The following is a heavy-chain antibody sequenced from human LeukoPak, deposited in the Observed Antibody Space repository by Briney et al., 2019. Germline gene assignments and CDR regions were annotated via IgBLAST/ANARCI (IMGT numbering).Heavy chain of an antibody. CDR1: GGSISSGSYY. CDR2: IHYTGST. D-gene: IGHD3-10*01. CDR3: ARKPNRYYYGSGSSWFDP. V-gene: IGHV4-61*01. J-gene: IGHJ5*02. Sequence: PSQTLSLTCTVSGGSISSGSYYWSWIRQPPGKGLEFIGYIHYTGSTNYNSSLTSRISISTDTSKNQFSLKLSSVTAADTAVYYCARKPNRYYYGSGSSWFDPWGQGTLVTVSS.